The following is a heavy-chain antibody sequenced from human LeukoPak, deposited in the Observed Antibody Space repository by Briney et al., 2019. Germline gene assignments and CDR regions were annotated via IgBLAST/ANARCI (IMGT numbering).Heavy chain of an antibody. D-gene: IGHD5-24*01. CDR1: GNSITTYS. CDR3: ARHVEMAKIDY. J-gene: IGHJ4*02. Sequence: GESLKISCKASGNSITTYSIGWVRQKRGKGLEWMGIIYPGDSDTRYSPSFQGQVTISADKSISTAYLQWSSLKASDTAMYYCARHVEMAKIDYWGQGTLVTVSS. V-gene: IGHV5-51*01. CDR2: IYPGDSDT.